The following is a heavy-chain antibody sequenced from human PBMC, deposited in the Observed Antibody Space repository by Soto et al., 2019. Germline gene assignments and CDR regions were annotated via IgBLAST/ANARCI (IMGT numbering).Heavy chain of an antibody. J-gene: IGHJ4*02. D-gene: IGHD2-2*01. CDR1: GGSISSGGYY. V-gene: IGHV4-31*03. CDR2: IYYSGST. Sequence: QVQLQESGPGLVKPSQTLSLTCTVSGGSISSGGYYWSWIRQHPGKGLEWIGYIYYSGSTYYNPSLKSRVTISVDTSKTQFSLKLSSVTAADTAVYYCARDFRVLGYCSSTSCYEDYFDYWGQGTLVTVSS. CDR3: ARDFRVLGYCSSTSCYEDYFDY.